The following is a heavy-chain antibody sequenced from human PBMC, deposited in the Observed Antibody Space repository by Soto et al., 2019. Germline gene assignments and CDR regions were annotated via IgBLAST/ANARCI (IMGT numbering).Heavy chain of an antibody. D-gene: IGHD1-1*01. Sequence: QVQLQESGPGLVKPSGTLSLTCAVSGGSISSSNWWSWVRQPPGKGLEWIGEIYHSGSTNYNPSLKSRVSISVAKSKNQFSLKLSSVTAADTAVYYCARDRKWIQLDYYYGMDVWGQGTTVTVSS. V-gene: IGHV4-4*02. CDR3: ARDRKWIQLDYYYGMDV. J-gene: IGHJ6*02. CDR1: GGSISSSNW. CDR2: IYHSGST.